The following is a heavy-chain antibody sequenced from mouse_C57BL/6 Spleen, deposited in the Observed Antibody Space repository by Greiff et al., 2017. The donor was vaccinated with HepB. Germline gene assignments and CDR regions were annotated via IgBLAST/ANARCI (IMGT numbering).Heavy chain of an antibody. Sequence: EVKLVESGGGLVQSGRSLRLSCATSGFTFSDFYMEWVRQAPGKGLEWIAASRNKANDYTTEYSASVKGRFIVSRDTSQSILYLQMNALRAEDTAIYYCARDYYGSSHWYFDVWGTGTTVTVSS. CDR1: GFTFSDFY. J-gene: IGHJ1*03. V-gene: IGHV7-1*01. CDR3: ARDYYGSSHWYFDV. D-gene: IGHD1-1*01. CDR2: SRNKANDYTT.